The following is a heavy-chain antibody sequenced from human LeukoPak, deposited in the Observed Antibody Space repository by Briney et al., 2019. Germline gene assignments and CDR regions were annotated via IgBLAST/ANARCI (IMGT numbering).Heavy chain of an antibody. J-gene: IGHJ4*02. Sequence: ASVKVSCKASGGTFSSYAICWVRQAPGQGLEWMGGIIPIFGTANYAQKFQGRVTITADESTSTAYMELSSLRSEDTAVYYCARGEVVTYFDYWGQGTLVTVSS. CDR1: GGTFSSYA. CDR3: ARGEVVTYFDY. D-gene: IGHD4-23*01. V-gene: IGHV1-69*13. CDR2: IIPIFGTA.